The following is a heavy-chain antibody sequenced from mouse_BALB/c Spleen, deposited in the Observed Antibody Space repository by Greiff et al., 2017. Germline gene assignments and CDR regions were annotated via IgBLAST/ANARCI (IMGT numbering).Heavy chain of an antibody. CDR2: IYPGNGDT. CDR1: GYTFTSYN. Sequence: QVQLQQPGAELVKPGASVKMSCKASGYTFTSYNMHWVKQTPGQGLEWIGAIYPGNGDTSYNHKFKGKATLTADKSSSTAYMQHRSLTSEDSAVYYCARYYGSSYGYFDDWGEGTTVTVSS. CDR3: ARYYGSSYGYFDD. J-gene: IGHJ1*01. V-gene: IGHV1-12*01. D-gene: IGHD1-1*01.